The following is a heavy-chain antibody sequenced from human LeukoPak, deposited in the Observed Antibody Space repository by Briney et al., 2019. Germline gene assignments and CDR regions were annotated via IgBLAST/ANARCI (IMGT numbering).Heavy chain of an antibody. V-gene: IGHV4-34*01. Sequence: SETLSLTCAVYGVSFSGYYWSWVRQPPGKGLEWIGEINHSGSTNYNPSLKSRVTISVDTSKNQFSLKLSSVTAADTAVYYCARVGDFGGLGYYFDYWGQGTLVTVSS. CDR2: INHSGST. CDR3: ARVGDFGGLGYYFDY. D-gene: IGHD4-17*01. CDR1: GVSFSGYY. J-gene: IGHJ4*02.